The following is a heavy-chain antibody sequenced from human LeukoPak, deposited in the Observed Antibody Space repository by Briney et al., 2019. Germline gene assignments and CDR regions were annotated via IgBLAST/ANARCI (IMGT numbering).Heavy chain of an antibody. CDR1: GFTFSSYA. D-gene: IGHD3-10*01. CDR3: ARSQFGELLNGFDS. Sequence: GGSLRLSCAASGFTFSSYAMSWVRQAPGKGLEWVSVTSGNAGTTYYADSVKGRFAISRDNAKNSLYLQMNSLRVEDTAVYYCARSQFGELLNGFDSWGQGTLVTVSS. V-gene: IGHV3-23*01. J-gene: IGHJ4*02. CDR2: TSGNAGTT.